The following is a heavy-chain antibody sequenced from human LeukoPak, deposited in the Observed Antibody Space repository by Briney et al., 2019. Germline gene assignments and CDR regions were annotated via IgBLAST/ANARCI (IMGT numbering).Heavy chain of an antibody. D-gene: IGHD3-10*01. CDR2: ISTSASTI. CDR3: ARKGNAFDF. CDR1: GFTFSDYY. Sequence: GGSLRLSCAASGFTFSDYYMSWIRQAPGKGLEWISYISTSASTIYYADSVRGRFTISRDNAKSSLYLQMNSLRVEDTAVYYCARKGNAFDFWGQGTMVTVSS. V-gene: IGHV3-11*04. J-gene: IGHJ3*01.